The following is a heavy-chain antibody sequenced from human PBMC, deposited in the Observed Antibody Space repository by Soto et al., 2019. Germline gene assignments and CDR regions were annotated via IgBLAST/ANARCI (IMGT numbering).Heavy chain of an antibody. D-gene: IGHD2-8*02. CDR2: INPDSGAT. CDR3: VRGDYGTGGYPFPYFDY. J-gene: IGHJ4*02. Sequence: HEHLVQSGAEVKRPGASLKVSCKASGYSFTGYYIHWVRQAPGQGLEWMGWINPDSGATNYAQNFQGRVTLTSATSISTASMDLTSLTSDDTAVYYCVRGDYGTGGYPFPYFDYWGQGTLVIVSS. CDR1: GYSFTGYY. V-gene: IGHV1-2*02.